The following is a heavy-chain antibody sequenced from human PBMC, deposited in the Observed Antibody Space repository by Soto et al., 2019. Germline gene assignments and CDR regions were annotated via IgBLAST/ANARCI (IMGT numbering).Heavy chain of an antibody. CDR3: AKGRGDYPYYGMDV. D-gene: IGHD4-17*01. J-gene: IGHJ6*02. V-gene: IGHV3-9*01. CDR1: GFTFDDYA. Sequence: EVQLVESGGGLVQPGRSLRLSCAASGFTFDDYAMHWVRQAPGKGLEWVSGISWNSGSIGYADSVKGRFTISRDNAKNSLYLQMNSLRAEDTALYYCAKGRGDYPYYGMDVWGQGTTVTVSS. CDR2: ISWNSGSI.